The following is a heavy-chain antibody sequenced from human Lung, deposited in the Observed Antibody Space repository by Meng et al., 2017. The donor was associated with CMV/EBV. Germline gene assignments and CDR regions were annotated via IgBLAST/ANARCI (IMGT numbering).Heavy chain of an antibody. V-gene: IGHV1-69*05. J-gene: IGHJ2*01. D-gene: IGHD3/OR15-3a*01. CDR2: IIPICGTT. Sequence: ASGDTLRNYAISWVRQAPGQGLEWMGGIIPICGTTNSEQKFQGRVTITTDESRSTAYMELSSLTSEDTAVYYCATHDFLRGHWYFDLWGRGTLVTVSS. CDR1: GDTLRNYA. CDR3: ATHDFLRGHWYFDL.